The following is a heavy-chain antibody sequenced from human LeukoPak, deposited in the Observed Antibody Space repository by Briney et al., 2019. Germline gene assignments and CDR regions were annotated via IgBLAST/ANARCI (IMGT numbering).Heavy chain of an antibody. V-gene: IGHV3-33*01. CDR1: GFTFSSYD. D-gene: IGHD5-18*01. Sequence: GGSLRLSCAASGFTFSSYDMHWVRQAPGKGLEWVAVIWYDGSNKYYADSVKGRFTISRDNSKNTLYLQMNSLRAEDTAVYYCARDRGTAMSYFDYWGQGTLVTVSS. CDR3: ARDRGTAMSYFDY. J-gene: IGHJ4*02. CDR2: IWYDGSNK.